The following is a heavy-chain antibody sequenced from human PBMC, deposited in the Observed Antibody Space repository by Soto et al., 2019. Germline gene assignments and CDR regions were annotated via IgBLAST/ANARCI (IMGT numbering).Heavy chain of an antibody. Sequence: SETLSLTCTVSGGSISSSSYYWGWIRQPPGKGLEWIGSIYYSGSTYYNPSLKSRVTISVDTSKNQFSLKLSSVTAADTAVYYCARHRCPPYCSVVGGRFDYWGQGTLVTVSS. D-gene: IGHD6-19*01. CDR2: IYYSGST. CDR3: ARHRCPPYCSVVGGRFDY. V-gene: IGHV4-39*01. J-gene: IGHJ4*02. CDR1: GGSISSSSYY.